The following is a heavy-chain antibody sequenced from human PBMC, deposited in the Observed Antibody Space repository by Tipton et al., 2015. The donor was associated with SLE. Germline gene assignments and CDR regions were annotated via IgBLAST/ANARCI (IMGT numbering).Heavy chain of an antibody. CDR3: AGGIGYYYFDY. J-gene: IGHJ4*01. CDR1: GVSISSNGKY. D-gene: IGHD3-3*01. CDR2: ISSSGST. Sequence: TLSLTCTVSGVSISSNGKYWNWIRQHPGKGLEWIGYISSSGSTFYNPSLKSRIIISVDTSNKHFSLKLTSVTAADTAVYYCAGGIGYYYFDYWGHGSLVTVSS. V-gene: IGHV4-31*03.